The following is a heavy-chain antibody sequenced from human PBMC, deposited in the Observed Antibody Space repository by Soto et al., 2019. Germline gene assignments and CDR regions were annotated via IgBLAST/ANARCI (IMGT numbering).Heavy chain of an antibody. J-gene: IGHJ4*02. CDR3: TRDLYQPGDS. CDR2: INEDGSKK. V-gene: IGHV3-7*01. CDR1: GFSFSGFW. Sequence: EVQLVESGGGLVQPGGSLRLSCVGSGFSFSGFWMSWVRQAPEKWLEWVANINEDGSKKFYADSVRGRFASSRDNAKNSLFLQMNSLRAEDSAVYYCTRDLYQPGDSWGQGTLVTVSS. D-gene: IGHD2-2*01.